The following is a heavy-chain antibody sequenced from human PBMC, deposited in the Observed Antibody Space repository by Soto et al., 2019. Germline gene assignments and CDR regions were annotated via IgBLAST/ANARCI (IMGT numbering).Heavy chain of an antibody. Sequence: GGSLRLSCAASGFTFSSYAMHWVRQAPGKGLEWEAVISYDGSNKYYAHSVKGRFTISRDNSKNTLYLQMNRLRAEDTAVYYCARDSEYCGGDCRLYYYYDMDVWGQGTTVTVSS. V-gene: IGHV3-30-3*01. CDR1: GFTFSSYA. D-gene: IGHD2-21*02. J-gene: IGHJ6*02. CDR3: ARDSEYCGGDCRLYYYYDMDV. CDR2: ISYDGSNK.